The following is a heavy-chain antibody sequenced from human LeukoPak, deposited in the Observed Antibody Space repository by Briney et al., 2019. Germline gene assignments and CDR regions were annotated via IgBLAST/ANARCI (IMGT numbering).Heavy chain of an antibody. D-gene: IGHD6-13*01. CDR1: GFTFSSYW. V-gene: IGHV3-7*01. CDR2: IKQDGSDK. Sequence: PGGSLRLSCEVSGFTFSSYWMNWVRQAPGKGLEWVANIKQDGSDKYYVDSVKGRFTISRDNAKNSLYLQMNSLRAEDTAVYYCAIIPRAAAGPSARSPFHYWGQATLVTVSS. J-gene: IGHJ4*02. CDR3: AIIPRAAAGPSARSPFHY.